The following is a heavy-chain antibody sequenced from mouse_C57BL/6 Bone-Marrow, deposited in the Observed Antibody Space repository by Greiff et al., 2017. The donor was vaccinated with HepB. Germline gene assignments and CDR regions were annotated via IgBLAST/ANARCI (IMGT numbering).Heavy chain of an antibody. CDR3: ARGWALYAMDY. J-gene: IGHJ4*01. V-gene: IGHV1-55*01. CDR2: IYPGSGST. D-gene: IGHD3-3*01. Sequence: VKLQQPGAQLVKPGASVKMSCKASGYTFTSYWITWVKQRPGQGLEWIGDIYPGSGSTNYNEKFKSKATLTVDTSSSTAYMQLSSLTSEDSAVYYCARGWALYAMDYWGQGTSVTVSS. CDR1: GYTFTSYW.